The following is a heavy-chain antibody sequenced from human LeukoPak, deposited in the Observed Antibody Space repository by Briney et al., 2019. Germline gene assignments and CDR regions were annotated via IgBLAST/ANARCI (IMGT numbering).Heavy chain of an antibody. CDR1: GGSFSGYY. J-gene: IGHJ5*02. V-gene: IGHV4-34*01. Sequence: PSETLSLTCAVYGGSFSGYYWSWIRQPPGKGLEWIGEINHSGSTNYNPSLKSRVTISVDTSKNQFSLKLSSVTAADTAVYYCAPRFFVGGVAAPHTGFAPGGQGTLVPFSS. CDR2: INHSGST. D-gene: IGHD2-15*01. CDR3: APRFFVGGVAAPHTGFAP.